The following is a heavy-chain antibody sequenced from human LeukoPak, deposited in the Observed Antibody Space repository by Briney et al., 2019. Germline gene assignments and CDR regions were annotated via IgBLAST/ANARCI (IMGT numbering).Heavy chain of an antibody. J-gene: IGHJ4*02. D-gene: IGHD6-13*01. Sequence: SETLSLTCSVSGGSVSSGISYWSWIRQPPGEGLEWIAYISDSGGSDYNPSLRGRVTISLDTSKNQFSLRLTSVTAADSAVYYCARVPAAGTGLDYWGQGTLVTVSS. CDR1: GGSVSSGISY. CDR3: ARVPAAGTGLDY. V-gene: IGHV4-61*01. CDR2: ISDSGGS.